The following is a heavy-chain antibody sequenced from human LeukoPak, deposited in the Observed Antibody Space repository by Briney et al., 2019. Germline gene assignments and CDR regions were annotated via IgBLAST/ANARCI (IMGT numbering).Heavy chain of an antibody. CDR3: ARAVGSGWYSDYYFDY. D-gene: IGHD6-19*01. CDR1: GYSISSGYY. J-gene: IGHJ4*02. CDR2: ICHSGST. Sequence: PSETLSLTCAVSGYSISSGYYWGWIRQPPGKGLEWIGSICHSGSTYYNPSLKSRVTISVDTSKNQFSLKLSSVTAADTAVYYCARAVGSGWYSDYYFDYWGQGTLVTVSS. V-gene: IGHV4-38-2*01.